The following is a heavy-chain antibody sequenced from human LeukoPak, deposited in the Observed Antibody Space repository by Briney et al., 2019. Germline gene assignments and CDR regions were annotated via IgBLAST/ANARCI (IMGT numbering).Heavy chain of an antibody. CDR3: AKAADVSSSWYGRHANDAFDI. J-gene: IGHJ3*02. CDR2: ISGSGGST. CDR1: GFTFSSYA. Sequence: GGSLRLSCAASGFTFSSYAMSWVRQAPGKGLEWVSAISGSGGSTYYADSVKGRFTISRDNSKNTLYLQMNSLRAEDTAVYYCAKAADVSSSWYGRHANDAFDIWGQGTMVTVSS. D-gene: IGHD6-13*01. V-gene: IGHV3-23*01.